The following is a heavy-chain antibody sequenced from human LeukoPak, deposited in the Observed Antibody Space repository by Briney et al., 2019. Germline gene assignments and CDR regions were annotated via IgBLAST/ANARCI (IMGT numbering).Heavy chain of an antibody. CDR2: IYYSGST. J-gene: IGHJ3*02. CDR1: GGSISSSSYY. Sequence: PSETLSLTCTVSGGSISSSSYYWGWIRQPPGKGLEWIGSIYYSGSTYYNPSLKSRVTISVDTSKNQFSLKLSSVTAADTAVYYCARDGAAGNYGDSSSYSIDAFDIWGQGTMVTVSS. V-gene: IGHV4-39*07. CDR3: ARDGAAGNYGDSSSYSIDAFDI. D-gene: IGHD6-13*01.